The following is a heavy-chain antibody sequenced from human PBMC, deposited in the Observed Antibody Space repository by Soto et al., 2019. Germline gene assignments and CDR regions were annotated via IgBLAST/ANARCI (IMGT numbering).Heavy chain of an antibody. J-gene: IGHJ5*02. CDR3: ARWTGFNWFDP. CDR2: IYYSGNT. Sequence: NPSETLSLTCTVSGGSFSSSDYYWSWIRQPPGKGLEWIGYIYYSGNTYYNPSLKSRVTISLDTSKNQFSLKLSSVTAADTAVFYCARWTGFNWFDPWGQGTLVTVSS. V-gene: IGHV4-30-4*01. CDR1: GGSFSSSDYY.